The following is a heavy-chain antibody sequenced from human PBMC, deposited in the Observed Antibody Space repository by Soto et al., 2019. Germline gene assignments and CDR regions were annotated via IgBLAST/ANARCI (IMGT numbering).Heavy chain of an antibody. Sequence: QVQLQESGPGLVKPSGTLSLTCAVSGGSISSSNWWSWVRQPPGKGLEWIGEIYHSGSTNYNPSLKSRVPISVEQSKTHFSMKLSSVTAADTAVYYCERDMRGSSSSVGTFDYWGQGTLVTVSS. CDR2: IYHSGST. D-gene: IGHD6-6*01. CDR1: GGSISSSNW. CDR3: ERDMRGSSSSVGTFDY. V-gene: IGHV4-4*02. J-gene: IGHJ4*02.